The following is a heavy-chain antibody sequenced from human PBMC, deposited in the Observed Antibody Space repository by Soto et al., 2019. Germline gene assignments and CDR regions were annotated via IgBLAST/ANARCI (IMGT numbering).Heavy chain of an antibody. J-gene: IGHJ6*02. CDR1: GYTFTDHY. D-gene: IGHD4-17*01. Sequence: QVQLVQSGAEVKKPGASVKVSYVASGYTFTDHYIHWVRQAPGQGLEWMGWINPHSGDTIYAQKFQGRVTLTRDTSISTAYMELSGLRSDDTAVYYCARGRPVNFFGMAVWGQGPTVPVSS. CDR3: ARGRPVNFFGMAV. CDR2: INPHSGDT. V-gene: IGHV1-2*02.